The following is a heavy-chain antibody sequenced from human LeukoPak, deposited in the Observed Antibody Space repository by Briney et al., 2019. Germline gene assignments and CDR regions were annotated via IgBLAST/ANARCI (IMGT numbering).Heavy chain of an antibody. D-gene: IGHD3-22*01. V-gene: IGHV1-69*13. CDR2: IIPIFGTA. CDR3: ARSLAYYYDSSGYLGDAFDI. J-gene: IGHJ3*02. Sequence: ASVKVSCKASGYTFTGYYMHWVRQAPGQGLEWMGGIIPIFGTANYAQKFQGRVTITADESTSTAYMELSSLRSEDTAVYCCARSLAYYYDSSGYLGDAFDIWGQGTMVTVSS. CDR1: GYTFTGYY.